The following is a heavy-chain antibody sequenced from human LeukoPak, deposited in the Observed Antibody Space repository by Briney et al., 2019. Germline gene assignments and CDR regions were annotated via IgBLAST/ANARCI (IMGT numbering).Heavy chain of an antibody. CDR1: GYTFTDYY. V-gene: IGHV1-2*02. CDR3: LMGYDFWSGYTDQNFDY. J-gene: IGHJ4*02. Sequence: ASVKVSCKASGYTFTDYYIHWVRQAPGQGLEWMGWINPNSGGTNYAQKFQGRVTMTRDTSISTAYMELSSLRSEDTAVYYCLMGYDFWSGYTDQNFDYWGQGTLVTVSS. CDR2: INPNSGGT. D-gene: IGHD3-3*01.